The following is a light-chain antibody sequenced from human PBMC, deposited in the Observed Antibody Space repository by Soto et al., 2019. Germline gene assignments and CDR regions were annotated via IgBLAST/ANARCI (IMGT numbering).Light chain of an antibody. Sequence: ALTQPASVSGSPGQSITISCTGTSSDVGGYNYVSWYQQHPGKAPKLMIYEVSNRPSGVSNRFSGSKSGNSASLTISGLQAEDEADYYCSSYTSSSTLVFGTGTKVTVL. CDR3: SSYTSSSTLV. J-gene: IGLJ1*01. V-gene: IGLV2-14*01. CDR2: EVS. CDR1: SSDVGGYNY.